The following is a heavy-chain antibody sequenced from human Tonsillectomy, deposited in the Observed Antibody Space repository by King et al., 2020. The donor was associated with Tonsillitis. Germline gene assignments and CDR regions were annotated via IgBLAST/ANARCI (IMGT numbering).Heavy chain of an antibody. CDR2: ISGNGDDT. J-gene: IGHJ4*02. CDR1: GFTFGSYA. Sequence: VQLVESGGGLVRPGGSLRLSCAASGFTFGSYAMTWVRQAPGKGLEWVSAISGNGDDTYYADSVKGRFTISRDNSKNTLYLKMNSLRAEDTAIYYCAKEVSSSWFYWGQGTLVTVSS. V-gene: IGHV3-23*04. CDR3: AKEVSSSWFY. D-gene: IGHD6-13*01.